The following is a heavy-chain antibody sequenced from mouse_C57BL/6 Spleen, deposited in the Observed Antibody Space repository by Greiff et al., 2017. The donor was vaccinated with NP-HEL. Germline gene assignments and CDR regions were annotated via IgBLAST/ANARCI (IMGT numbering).Heavy chain of an antibody. J-gene: IGHJ3*01. CDR3: AIYYYGSSRPWFAY. V-gene: IGHV14-3*01. D-gene: IGHD1-1*01. CDR2: IDPANGNT. Sequence: VHVKQSVAELVRPGASVKLSCTASGFNIKNTYMHWVKQRPEQGLEWIGRIDPANGNTKYAPKFQGKATITADTSSNTAYLQLSSLTSEDTAIYYCAIYYYGSSRPWFAYWGQGTLVTVSA. CDR1: GFNIKNTY.